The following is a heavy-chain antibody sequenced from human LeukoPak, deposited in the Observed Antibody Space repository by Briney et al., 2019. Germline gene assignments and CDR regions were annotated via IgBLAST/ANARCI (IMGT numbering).Heavy chain of an antibody. CDR2: IYYSGST. Sequence: SETLSLTCTVSGGSISSSRDYWAWLRQPPGKGLEWIANIYYSGSTYYSPSLKSRVTISVDTSKNQFSLKLSSVTAADTAVYYCAELGITMIGGVWGKGTTVTISS. CDR3: AELGITMIGGV. D-gene: IGHD3-10*02. V-gene: IGHV4-39*01. J-gene: IGHJ6*04. CDR1: GGSISSSRDY.